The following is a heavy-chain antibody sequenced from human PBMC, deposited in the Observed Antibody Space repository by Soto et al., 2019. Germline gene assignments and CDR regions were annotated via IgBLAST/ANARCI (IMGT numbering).Heavy chain of an antibody. J-gene: IGHJ1*01. CDR3: ARDLEGAAGTTEYFQH. V-gene: IGHV1-18*01. CDR1: GYTFTGYG. D-gene: IGHD6-13*01. Sequence: ASVKVSCKASGYTFTGYGISWVRQAPGQGLEWMGWISAYNGNTNYAQKLQGRVTMTTDTSTSTAYMELRSLRSDDTAVYYCARDLEGAAGTTEYFQHWGQGTLVTVSS. CDR2: ISAYNGNT.